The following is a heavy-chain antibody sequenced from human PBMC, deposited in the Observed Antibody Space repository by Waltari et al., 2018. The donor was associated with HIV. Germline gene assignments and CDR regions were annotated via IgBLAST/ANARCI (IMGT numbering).Heavy chain of an antibody. V-gene: IGHV3-74*01. CDR3: ARGSGYYYFDY. CDR1: GFTLSRFW. CDR2: MSTDGNSV. J-gene: IGHJ4*02. Sequence: EVQLVESGGGLVQPGGPLRLSCAASGFTLSRFWMHWCRQVPGKGLEWILGMSTDGNSVRSADSVKGRFTISRDNTKNTLYLQMNSLRVEDTAVYYCARGSGYYYFDYWGQGTRVTVSS. D-gene: IGHD3-22*01.